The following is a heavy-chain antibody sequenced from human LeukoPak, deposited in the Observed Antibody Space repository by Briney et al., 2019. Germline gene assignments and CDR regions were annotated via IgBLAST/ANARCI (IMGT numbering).Heavy chain of an antibody. CDR2: ISSSSGTI. D-gene: IGHD3-10*01. V-gene: IGHV3-48*01. CDR3: ATHELKDAFDI. CDR1: GFTFSSYA. J-gene: IGHJ3*02. Sequence: GGSLRLSCAASGFTFSSYAMHWVRQAPGKGLEWVSYISSSSGTIYYADSVKGRFTISRDNAKNSLYLQMNSLRAEDTAVYYCATHELKDAFDIWGQGTMVTVSS.